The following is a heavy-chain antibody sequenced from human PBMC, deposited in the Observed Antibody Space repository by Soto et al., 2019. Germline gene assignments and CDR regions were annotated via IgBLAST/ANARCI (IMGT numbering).Heavy chain of an antibody. Sequence: ASVKVSCKASGYTFTSYAMHWVRQAPGQRLEWMGWINAGNGNTKYSQKFQGRVTITRDTSASTAYMELSSLRSEDTAVHYCARYCTNGVCPNAFDIWGQGTMVTVSS. CDR3: ARYCTNGVCPNAFDI. J-gene: IGHJ3*02. V-gene: IGHV1-3*01. CDR1: GYTFTSYA. CDR2: INAGNGNT. D-gene: IGHD2-8*01.